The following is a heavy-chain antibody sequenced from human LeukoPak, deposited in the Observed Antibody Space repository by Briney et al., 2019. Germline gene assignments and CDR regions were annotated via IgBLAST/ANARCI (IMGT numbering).Heavy chain of an antibody. J-gene: IGHJ4*02. CDR1: DFSFITYA. CDR2: ISGGGDAT. D-gene: IGHD6-13*01. CDR3: AKDEELYSSSWLDY. Sequence: GGSLRLSCAASDFSFITYAMSWVRQAPGKGLEWVSTISGGGDATYYADSVKGRFTISRDNSKNTLYLQMNSLRAEDTAVYYCAKDEELYSSSWLDYWGQGTLVTVSS. V-gene: IGHV3-23*01.